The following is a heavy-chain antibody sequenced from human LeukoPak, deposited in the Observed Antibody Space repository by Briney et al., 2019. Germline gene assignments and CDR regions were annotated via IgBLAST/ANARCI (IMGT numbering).Heavy chain of an antibody. CDR2: IYNTGST. J-gene: IGHJ4*02. Sequence: SETLSLTCTVSGGSISGYCWSWIRQPPGEELEYIGNIYNTGSTNYNPPLKSRVTISVDTSKNQFSLKLTSVTAADTAVYYCARRIPRSAYLDYWGQGTLVTVSS. V-gene: IGHV4-59*01. D-gene: IGHD2-15*01. CDR1: GGSISGYC. CDR3: ARRIPRSAYLDY.